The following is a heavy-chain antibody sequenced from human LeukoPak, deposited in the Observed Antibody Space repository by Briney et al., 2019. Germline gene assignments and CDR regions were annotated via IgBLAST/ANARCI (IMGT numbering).Heavy chain of an antibody. Sequence: GGSLRLSCAASGFTFSSYGMHWVRQAPGKGPEWVAVISYDGSNKYYADSVKGRFTISRDNSKNTLYLQMNSLRAEDTAVYYCHRRAFDIWGQGTMVTVSS. V-gene: IGHV3-30*03. J-gene: IGHJ3*02. CDR3: HRRAFDI. CDR1: GFTFSSYG. CDR2: ISYDGSNK.